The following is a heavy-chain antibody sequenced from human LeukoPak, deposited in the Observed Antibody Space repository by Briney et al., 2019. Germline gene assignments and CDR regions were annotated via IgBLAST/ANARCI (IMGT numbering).Heavy chain of an antibody. V-gene: IGHV3-30*02. CDR1: GFSFSDFG. CDR2: IRSDGSSI. J-gene: IGHJ4*02. CDR3: AKDRDEYGNDC. D-gene: IGHD4-11*01. Sequence: GGSLGLSCAASGFSFSDFGMHWIRQAPGKGLEWVTLIRSDGSSIYYADSVKGRFTISRDNSRNTLYLQMNSLRVEDTAVYYCAKDRDEYGNDCWGQGILVTV.